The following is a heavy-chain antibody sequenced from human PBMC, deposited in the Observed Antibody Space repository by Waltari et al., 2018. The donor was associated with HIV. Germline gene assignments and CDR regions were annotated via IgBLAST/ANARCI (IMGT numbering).Heavy chain of an antibody. CDR2: ITRYTANT. J-gene: IGHJ4*02. CDR3: TRGNIWGSYRYFDY. Sequence: QIRLFPSDHAVRKPGASVTISCRTSGYPFLNYHVTWVRQSLGQRLDWMGGITRYTANTNYTRESQGRVTLTTDAAAATAYLELRDLRPDDTAMYFCTRGNIWGSYRYFDYWGPGTLVTVS. V-gene: IGHV1-18*01. D-gene: IGHD3-16*02. CDR1: GYPFLNYH.